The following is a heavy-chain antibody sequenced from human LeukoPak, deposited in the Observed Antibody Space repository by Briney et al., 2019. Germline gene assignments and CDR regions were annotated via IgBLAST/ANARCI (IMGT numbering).Heavy chain of an antibody. V-gene: IGHV3-66*01. CDR3: AIAAAGTNYYFDY. J-gene: IGHJ4*02. D-gene: IGHD6-13*01. CDR1: GFTVSSNY. CDR2: IYSGGST. Sequence: GSLRLSCAASGFTVSSNYMSWVRQAPGKGLEWVSVIYSGGSTYYADSVKGRFTISRDNSKNTLYLQMNSLRAEDTAVYYCAIAAAGTNYYFDYGGQGTLVTVSS.